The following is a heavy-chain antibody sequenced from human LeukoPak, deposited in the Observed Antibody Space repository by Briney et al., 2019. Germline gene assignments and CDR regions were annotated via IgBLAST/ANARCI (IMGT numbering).Heavy chain of an antibody. Sequence: SQTLSLTCAVSGDSFSSNSAAWNWIRQSPSRGLEWLGRTYYRSKWYHGYAVSVKSRITINPDTSKNQFSLQLNSVTPEDTAVYYCARESDGVDAFDIWGQGTMVTVSS. CDR2: TYYRSKWYH. CDR3: ARESDGVDAFDI. CDR1: GDSFSSNSAA. J-gene: IGHJ3*02. V-gene: IGHV6-1*01.